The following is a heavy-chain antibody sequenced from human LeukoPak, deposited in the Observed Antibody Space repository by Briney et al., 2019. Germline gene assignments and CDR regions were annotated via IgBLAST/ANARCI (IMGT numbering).Heavy chain of an antibody. CDR2: INPNSGGT. J-gene: IGHJ6*03. V-gene: IGHV1-2*02. Sequence: GASVKVSCKASGYTFTGYYMHWVRQAPGQGLEWMGWINPNSGGTNYAQKFQGRVTMTRDTSISTAYMELSRLRSDDTAVYYCARVGQYSSGWYHTWDYYYYYMDVWGKGTTVTISS. CDR1: GYTFTGYY. D-gene: IGHD6-19*01. CDR3: ARVGQYSSGWYHTWDYYYYYMDV.